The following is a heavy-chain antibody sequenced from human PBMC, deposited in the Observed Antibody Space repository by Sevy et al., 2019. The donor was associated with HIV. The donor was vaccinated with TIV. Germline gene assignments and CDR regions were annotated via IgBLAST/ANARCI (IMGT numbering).Heavy chain of an antibody. D-gene: IGHD2-21*02. J-gene: IGHJ5*02. CDR2: IYYSGST. Sequence: SETLSLTCTVSGGSISSGDYYWSWIRQPPGKGLEWIGYIYYSGSTYYNPSLKRRVTISVDTSKNQFSLKLSSVTAADTAVYYCARELLGRRWFDPWGQGTLVTVSS. V-gene: IGHV4-30-4*01. CDR3: ARELLGRRWFDP. CDR1: GGSISSGDYY.